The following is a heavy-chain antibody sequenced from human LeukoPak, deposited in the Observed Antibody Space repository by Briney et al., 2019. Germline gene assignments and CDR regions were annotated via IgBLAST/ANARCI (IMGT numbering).Heavy chain of an antibody. CDR2: INWNGGNT. CDR1: GFTFDDYG. V-gene: IGHV3-20*04. J-gene: IGHJ6*03. CDR3: ARSWVGGSPYYYYYMDV. D-gene: IGHD2-15*01. Sequence: GGSLGLSCAASGFTFDDYGMSRVRHAPGKGLEWVSGINWNGGNTGYADSVKGRFTISRDNAKNSLYLQMNSLRAEDTALYYCARSWVGGSPYYYYYMDVWGKGTTVTISS.